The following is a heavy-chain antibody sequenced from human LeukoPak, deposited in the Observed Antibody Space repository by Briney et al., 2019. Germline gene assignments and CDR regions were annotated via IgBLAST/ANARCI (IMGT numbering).Heavy chain of an antibody. J-gene: IGHJ4*02. CDR3: ARPGSSWYYFDY. V-gene: IGHV4-34*01. CDR2: INHSGST. D-gene: IGHD6-13*01. Sequence: PSETLSLTCAVYGGSFSGYYWSWIRQPPGKGLEWIGEINHSGSTNYNPSLKSRVTISVDTSKNQFSLKLSSVTAADTAVYYWARPGSSWYYFDYWGQGTLVPVSS. CDR1: GGSFSGYY.